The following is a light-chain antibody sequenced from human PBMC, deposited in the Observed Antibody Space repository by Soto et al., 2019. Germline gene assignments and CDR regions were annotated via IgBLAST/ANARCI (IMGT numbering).Light chain of an antibody. CDR2: DVN. CDR3: SSYTSSSVS. J-gene: IGLJ2*01. V-gene: IGLV2-14*01. CDR1: SSNY. Sequence: QSVLTQPASVSGSPGQSITISCTGTSSNYVSWYQQNPGKAPKLIIYDVNNRPSEISNRFSGSKSDNTASLTISGLQAEDEADYYCSSYTSSSVSFGGGTKLTVL.